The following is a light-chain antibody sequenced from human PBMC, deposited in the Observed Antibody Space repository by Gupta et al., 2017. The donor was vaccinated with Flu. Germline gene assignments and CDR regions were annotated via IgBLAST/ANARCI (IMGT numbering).Light chain of an antibody. CDR2: EVS. J-gene: IGLJ2*01. Sequence: SITISCTGSRDKIGIFGFVSWNQQHPGKAPKLIIFEVSQRPSGVSDRFSGSKSDNTASLTISGLQAGDEATYHCCSYAGSATWIFGGGTKLNVV. V-gene: IGLV2-23*02. CDR1: RDKIGIFGF. CDR3: CSYAGSATWI.